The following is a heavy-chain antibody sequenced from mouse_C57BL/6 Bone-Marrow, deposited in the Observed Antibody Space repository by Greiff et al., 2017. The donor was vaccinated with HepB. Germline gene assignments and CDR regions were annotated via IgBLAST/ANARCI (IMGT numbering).Heavy chain of an antibody. D-gene: IGHD4-1*01. Sequence: QVQLKESGAELARPGASVKLSCKASGYTFTSYGISWVKQRTGQGLEWIGEIYPRSGNTYYNEKFKGKATLTADKSSSTSYMELRSLTSEDSAVYFCARWDPSMDYWGQGTSVTVSS. CDR3: ARWDPSMDY. CDR1: GYTFTSYG. V-gene: IGHV1-81*01. J-gene: IGHJ4*01. CDR2: IYPRSGNT.